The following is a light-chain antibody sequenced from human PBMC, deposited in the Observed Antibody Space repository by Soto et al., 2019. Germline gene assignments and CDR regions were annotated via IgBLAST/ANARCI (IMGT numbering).Light chain of an antibody. J-gene: IGKJ3*01. CDR3: QQYGSSLFT. V-gene: IGKV3-20*01. Sequence: EIVLTQSPGTLSLSPGERATLSCRASQSVSSSYLAWYQQKPGQAPRLLIYGASSRATGTPDRFSGSGSGTDFTLTISRLEPEDFAVYYCQQYGSSLFTFGPGNKVDIK. CDR2: GAS. CDR1: QSVSSSY.